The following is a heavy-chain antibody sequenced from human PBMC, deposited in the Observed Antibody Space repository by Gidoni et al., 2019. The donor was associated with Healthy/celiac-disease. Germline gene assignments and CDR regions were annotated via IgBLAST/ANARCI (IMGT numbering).Heavy chain of an antibody. CDR2: IYYSGST. J-gene: IGHJ4*02. V-gene: IGHV4-59*08. CDR1: GGSIRSYY. Sequence: QVQLQESGPGLVKPSETLSLTCTVAGGSIRSYYWSWIRQPPGKGLEWIGYIYYSGSTNYNPSLKSRVTISVDTSKNQFSLKLSSVTAADTAVYYCARHGPPRTTVTSYYFDYWGQGTLVTVSS. D-gene: IGHD4-17*01. CDR3: ARHGPPRTTVTSYYFDY.